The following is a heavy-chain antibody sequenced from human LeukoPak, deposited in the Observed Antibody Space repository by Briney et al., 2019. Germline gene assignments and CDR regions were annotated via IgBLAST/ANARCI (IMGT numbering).Heavy chain of an antibody. D-gene: IGHD4-17*01. J-gene: IGHJ6*02. CDR1: GFTFDNYA. CDR3: AKGSYAPTFYYYAMDV. V-gene: IGHV3-23*01. CDR2: ISGTGGST. Sequence: GGSLRLSCEASGFTFDNYAMSWVRQAPGKGLEWVSSISGTGGSTNDADSVKGRFTISRDNSKNTLYLQMNSPRGEDTAVYYCAKGSYAPTFYYYAMDVWGQGTTVTVSS.